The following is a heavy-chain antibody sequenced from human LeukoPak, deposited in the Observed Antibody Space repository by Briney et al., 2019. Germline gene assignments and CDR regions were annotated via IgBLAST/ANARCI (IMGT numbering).Heavy chain of an antibody. Sequence: PSQTLSLTCAVSGGSISSGGYSWSWIWQPPGKGLEWIGYIYHSGSTYYNPSLKSRVTISVDRSKNQFSLKLSSVTAADTAVYYCARSGIVVVPAATRGYSYGPFDYWGQGTLVTVSS. V-gene: IGHV4-30-2*01. CDR3: ARSGIVVVPAATRGYSYGPFDY. J-gene: IGHJ4*02. D-gene: IGHD2-2*01. CDR1: GGSISSGGYS. CDR2: IYHSGST.